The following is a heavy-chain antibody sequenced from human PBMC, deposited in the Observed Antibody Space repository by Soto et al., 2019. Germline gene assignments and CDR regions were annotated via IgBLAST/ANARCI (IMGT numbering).Heavy chain of an antibody. V-gene: IGHV4-31*02. CDR1: YSSISFCVYY. CDR3: ATGHQWFGELFASYNWFSP. D-gene: IGHD3-10*01. Sequence: PFLSWTVSYSSISFCVYYLSWIRQQAGKGLEWFGYIYYSGSSYYNPSLKSRVTISIDAAKTQFSLKLSSETDADTAVYYCATGHQWFGELFASYNWFSPWGQGTLVTVSS. J-gene: IGHJ5*02. CDR2: IYYSGSS.